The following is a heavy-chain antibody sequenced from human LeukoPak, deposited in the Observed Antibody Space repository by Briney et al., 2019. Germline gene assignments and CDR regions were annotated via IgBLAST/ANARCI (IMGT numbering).Heavy chain of an antibody. CDR1: GYTFTSYA. J-gene: IGHJ4*02. CDR2: ISAGNGNT. Sequence: ASVKVSCKASGYTFTSYAIHWVRQAPGQRLEWMGWISAGNGNTKYSQNFQGRVTFISNTSATTAFMELSSLRSEDAAVYYCARGPPIEPYDIDYWGQGTLVTVSS. CDR3: ARGPPIEPYDIDY. V-gene: IGHV1-3*01. D-gene: IGHD3-9*01.